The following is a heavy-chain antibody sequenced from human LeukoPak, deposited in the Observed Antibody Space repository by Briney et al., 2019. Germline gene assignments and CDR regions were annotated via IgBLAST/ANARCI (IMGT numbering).Heavy chain of an antibody. J-gene: IGHJ6*03. V-gene: IGHV1-46*01. Sequence: ASVKVSCKASGYTFTSYYMHWVRQAPGQGLEWMGIINPSGGSTSYAQKFQGRVTMTRDMSTSTVYMELSSLRSEDTAVYYCARDPNSNYYYMDVWGKGTTVTVSS. CDR3: ARDPNSNYYYMDV. CDR2: INPSGGST. CDR1: GYTFTSYY. D-gene: IGHD5-24*01.